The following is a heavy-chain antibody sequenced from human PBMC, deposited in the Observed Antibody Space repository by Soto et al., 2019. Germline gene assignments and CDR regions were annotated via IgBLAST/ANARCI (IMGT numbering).Heavy chain of an antibody. J-gene: IGHJ4*02. V-gene: IGHV3-33*01. Sequence: GGSLRLSCAASGFTFTNYGMHWVRQAPGKGLEWVAVIWYDGNNKYYADSEKGRFAISKDNSQNTLYLQMNNLRPEDTAVYYCTRDPYGGSRYYFDSWGQGTLVTVSS. CDR1: GFTFTNYG. D-gene: IGHD1-26*01. CDR3: TRDPYGGSRYYFDS. CDR2: IWYDGNNK.